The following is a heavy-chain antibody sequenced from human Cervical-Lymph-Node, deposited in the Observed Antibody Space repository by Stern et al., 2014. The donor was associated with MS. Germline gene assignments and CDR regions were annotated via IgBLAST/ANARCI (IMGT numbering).Heavy chain of an antibody. Sequence: VQLVQSGAEVKKPGSSVKVSCKASGGTFSSYAISWVRQAPGQGLEWMGGIITIFGTANYAQKFQGRVTITAEESTSTAYMELSSLRSEDTAVYYCARDGGTTVVIAYGSLDYWGQGTLVTVSS. CDR3: ARDGGTTVVIAYGSLDY. CDR2: IITIFGTA. J-gene: IGHJ4*02. V-gene: IGHV1-69*01. CDR1: GGTFSSYA. D-gene: IGHD4-23*01.